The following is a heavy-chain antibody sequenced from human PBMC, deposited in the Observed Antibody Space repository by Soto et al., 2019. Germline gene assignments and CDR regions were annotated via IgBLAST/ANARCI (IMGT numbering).Heavy chain of an antibody. CDR2: IYYCGTT. D-gene: IGHD5-18*01. V-gene: IGHV4-31*03. CDR1: GGSISSEGYY. CDR3: ARGRGYSYGPYYFDY. J-gene: IGHJ4*02. Sequence: QVPLQESGPGLVKPSQTLSLTCTVSGGSISSEGYYWSWFRQLPGKGLEWIGDIYYCGTTYHNPSLRSRLTISGDASKNPFSLKLSSVTAADTALYYCARGRGYSYGPYYFDYWGQGTLVTVSS.